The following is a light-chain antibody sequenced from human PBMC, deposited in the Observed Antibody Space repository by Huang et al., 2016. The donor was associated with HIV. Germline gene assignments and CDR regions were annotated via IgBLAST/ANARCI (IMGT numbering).Light chain of an antibody. V-gene: IGKV3-15*01. Sequence: EIVLTQSPATLSVSPGESATLSCRASQNIGINLAWYQQKPGQAPTLLIYSTSTRPTGSPARFSGSGSGTEFTLTISNLQSEDFAVYYCQQYNTWPWTFGQRTKVEIK. J-gene: IGKJ1*01. CDR1: QNIGIN. CDR3: QQYNTWPWT. CDR2: STS.